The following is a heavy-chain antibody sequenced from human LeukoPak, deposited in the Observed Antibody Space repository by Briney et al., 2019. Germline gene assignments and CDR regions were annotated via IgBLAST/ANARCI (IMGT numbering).Heavy chain of an antibody. D-gene: IGHD3-22*01. CDR2: IIPIFGTA. J-gene: IGHJ5*02. Sequence: ASVKVSCKASGGTFTSYAISWVRQAPGQGLEWMGGIIPIFGTANYAQKFQGRVTITADESTSTAYMELSSLRSEDTAVYYCARLSPHYYDSSGPNWFDPWGQGTLVTVSS. CDR3: ARLSPHYYDSSGPNWFDP. CDR1: GGTFTSYA. V-gene: IGHV1-69*01.